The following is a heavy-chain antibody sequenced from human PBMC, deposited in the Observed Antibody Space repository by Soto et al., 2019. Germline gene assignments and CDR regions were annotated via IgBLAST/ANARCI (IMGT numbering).Heavy chain of an antibody. CDR2: IYYSGST. CDR1: GGTIRSYD. D-gene: IGHD3-3*01. Sequence: SETLSLTCPVSGGTIRSYDWSWIRQPPGKGLEWIGYIYYSGSTNYNPSLKSRVTISVDTSKNQFSLKLSSVTAADTAVYYCARLPFWSGYYLNDYWGQGTLVTVSS. V-gene: IGHV4-59*08. J-gene: IGHJ4*02. CDR3: ARLPFWSGYYLNDY.